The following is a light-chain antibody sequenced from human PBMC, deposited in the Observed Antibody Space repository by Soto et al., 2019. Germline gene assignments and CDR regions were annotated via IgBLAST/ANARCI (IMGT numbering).Light chain of an antibody. CDR3: QQYSSYSPYT. J-gene: IGKJ2*01. V-gene: IGKV1-5*03. Sequence: DIPMTQSPSTLSASVGDRVTITCRASQSISSWLAWYQQKPGKAPKLLIFKASSLESGVPSRFSGSGSGTEFTLAISGLQPDDFATYYCQQYSSYSPYTFGQGTKLEIK. CDR2: KAS. CDR1: QSISSW.